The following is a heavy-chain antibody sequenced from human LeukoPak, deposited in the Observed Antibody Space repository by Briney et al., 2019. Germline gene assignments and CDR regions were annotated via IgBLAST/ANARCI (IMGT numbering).Heavy chain of an antibody. CDR1: GFTFADYA. CDR3: AKAGCGGTTCYTNP. CDR2: ISWNSGTI. J-gene: IGHJ4*02. V-gene: IGHV3-9*01. Sequence: GGSLRLSCAASGFTFADYAMHWVRQAPGKGLEWVSGISWNSGTIEYADSVRGRFTISRDNAKNSLYLQMNSLRPEDTALYYCAKAGCGGTTCYTNPWGRGTLVTVSS. D-gene: IGHD2-15*01.